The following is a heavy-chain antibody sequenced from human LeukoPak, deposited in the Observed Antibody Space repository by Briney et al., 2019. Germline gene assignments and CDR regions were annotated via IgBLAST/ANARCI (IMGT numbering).Heavy chain of an antibody. J-gene: IGHJ6*02. CDR3: ARDTYGGSGMNRYYYYGMDV. D-gene: IGHD3-10*01. CDR2: IYYSGST. V-gene: IGHV4-31*03. CDR1: GGSISSGGYY. Sequence: PSETLSLTCTVSGGSISSGGYYWSWIRQHPGKGLEWIGYIYYSGSTYYNPSLKSRVTIPVDTSKNQFFLKLSSVTAADTAVYYCARDTYGGSGMNRYYYYGMDVWGQGTTVTVSS.